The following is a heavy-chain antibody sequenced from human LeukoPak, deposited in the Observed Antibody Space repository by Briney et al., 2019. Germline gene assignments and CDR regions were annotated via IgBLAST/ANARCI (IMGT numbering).Heavy chain of an antibody. CDR3: ASDKYFYDSTGRRKDAFDI. V-gene: IGHV3-30*02. CDR1: GFTFSSYG. D-gene: IGHD3-22*01. J-gene: IGHJ3*02. CDR2: IRYDGSNK. Sequence: GGSLRLSCAASGFTFSSYGMHWVRQAPGKGLEWVAFIRYDGSNKYYADSVKGRFTISRDNSKNTLYLQMNSLRAEDTAVYYCASDKYFYDSTGRRKDAFDIWGQGTMVTVSS.